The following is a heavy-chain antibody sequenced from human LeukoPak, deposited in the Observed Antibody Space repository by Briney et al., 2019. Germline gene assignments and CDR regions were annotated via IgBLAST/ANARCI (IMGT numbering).Heavy chain of an antibody. CDR2: MYSGGST. CDR1: GFTVSTTY. D-gene: IGHD1-20*01. CDR3: AREGITGTTSPYFDY. Sequence: GGSLRLSCAASGFTVSTTYMSWVRQAPGKGLEWVSVMYSGGSTFYADPVKGRFTISRDNSKNTLYLQMNSLRAEDTAVYYCAREGITGTTSPYFDYWGQGTLVTVSS. V-gene: IGHV3-53*01. J-gene: IGHJ4*02.